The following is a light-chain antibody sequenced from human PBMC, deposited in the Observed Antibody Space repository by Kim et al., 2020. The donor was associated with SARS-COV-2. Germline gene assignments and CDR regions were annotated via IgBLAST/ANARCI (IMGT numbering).Light chain of an antibody. J-gene: IGKJ4*01. CDR2: DAS. V-gene: IGKV3-11*01. CDR1: QSFSNY. Sequence: SVSAGDRATLSCRASQSFSNYLAWYQQKPGQAPRLLIYDASYRATGVPARFSGSGSGTDFTLTINGLEPEDFAVYYCQQRTNWPLTFGGGTKVEI. CDR3: QQRTNWPLT.